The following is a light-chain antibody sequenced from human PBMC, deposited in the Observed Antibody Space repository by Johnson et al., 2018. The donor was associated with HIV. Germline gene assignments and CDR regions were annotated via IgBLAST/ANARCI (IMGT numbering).Light chain of an antibody. CDR1: SSNIGNNY. V-gene: IGLV1-51*02. CDR3: GTWDSSLSAEV. CDR2: ENN. Sequence: QSVLTQPPSVSAAPGQKVTISCSGSSSNIGNNYVSWYQQLPGTAPKLLIYENNKRPSGITDRFSGSKSGTSATLGITGLPTGDEADYYCGTWDSSLSAEVFGTGTKVTVL. J-gene: IGLJ1*01.